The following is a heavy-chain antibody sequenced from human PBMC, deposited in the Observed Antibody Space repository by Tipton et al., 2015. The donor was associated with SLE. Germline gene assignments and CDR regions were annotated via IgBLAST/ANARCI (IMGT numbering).Heavy chain of an antibody. CDR3: ARAPASSSSGAVDY. D-gene: IGHD6-6*01. CDR1: GGSFSGYY. J-gene: IGHJ4*02. CDR2: ITHSGST. Sequence: TLSLTCAVYGGSFSGYYWSWIRQPPGKGLEWIGEITHSGSTNYNPSLKSRVTISVDTSKNQFSLKLSSVTAADTAVYYCARAPASSSSGAVDYWGQGTLVTVSS. V-gene: IGHV4-34*01.